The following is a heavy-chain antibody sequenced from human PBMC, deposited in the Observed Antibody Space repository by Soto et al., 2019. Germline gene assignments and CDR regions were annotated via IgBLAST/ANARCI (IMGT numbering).Heavy chain of an antibody. CDR2: ISSSGGST. J-gene: IGHJ4*02. CDR3: ARGSRTTHVPLY. Sequence: GGSLRLSCAASGFTFSSYAMHWVRQAPGKGLEWVSGISSSGGSTDYADSVKGRFTISRDNSKNTLYLQMNSLRAEDTAVYYCARGSRTTHVPLYWGQGTLVTVSS. V-gene: IGHV3-23*01. D-gene: IGHD4-17*01. CDR1: GFTFSSYA.